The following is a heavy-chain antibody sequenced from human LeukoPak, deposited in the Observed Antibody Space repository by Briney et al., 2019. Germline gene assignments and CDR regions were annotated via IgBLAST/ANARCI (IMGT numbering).Heavy chain of an antibody. CDR2: INHSGST. Sequence: PSETLSLTCAVYGGSFSGYYWSWIRQPPGKGLEWIGEINHSGSTNYNPSLKSRVTISVDTSKNQFSLKLSSVTAADTAVYYCARGRRSYGYIGGYYFDYWGQGTLVTVSS. J-gene: IGHJ4*02. V-gene: IGHV4-34*01. CDR3: ARGRRSYGYIGGYYFDY. D-gene: IGHD5-18*01. CDR1: GGSFSGYY.